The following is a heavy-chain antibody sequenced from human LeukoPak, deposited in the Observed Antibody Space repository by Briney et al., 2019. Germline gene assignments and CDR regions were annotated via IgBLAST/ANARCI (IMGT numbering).Heavy chain of an antibody. Sequence: GGSLRLSCAASGFTFDDYAMHWVRQVPGKGLEWVSLISGDGGSTYYADSVKGRLTISRDNSKNSLYLQMNSLSTEDTALYCCAKDLGPSGAGWFYPWGQGNLVTVSS. J-gene: IGHJ5*02. CDR1: GFTFDDYA. CDR2: ISGDGGST. V-gene: IGHV3-43*02. D-gene: IGHD4-17*01. CDR3: AKDLGPSGAGWFYP.